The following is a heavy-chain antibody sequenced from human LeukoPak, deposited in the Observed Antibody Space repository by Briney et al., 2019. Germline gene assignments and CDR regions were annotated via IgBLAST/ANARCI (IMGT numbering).Heavy chain of an antibody. CDR3: ARALYNTGWYPDYFDS. CDR1: GFTFSRYW. D-gene: IGHD6-19*01. CDR2: IKRDGSDK. Sequence: GGALRLSCAAPGFTFSRYWMSWGRQAPGEGGGGGGNIKRDGSDKYYVGPVDGRFTISRDNAQNSLYLQMSSLRAEDTAIYYCARALYNTGWYPDYFDSWGQGTLVTVSS. J-gene: IGHJ4*02. V-gene: IGHV3-7*01.